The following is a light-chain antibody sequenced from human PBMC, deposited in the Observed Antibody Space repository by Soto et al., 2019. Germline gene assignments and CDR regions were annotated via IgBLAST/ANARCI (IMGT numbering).Light chain of an antibody. CDR3: QQRSNWPPYT. CDR1: QSVSSY. CDR2: DAS. Sequence: EIVLTQSPATLSLSPGARATLSCRASQSVSSYLAWYQQKPGQAPRLLIYDASNSATGIPARLSGSGSGTDFTLPTSSLEPEDFAVYYCQQRSNWPPYTFGQGTKLEIK. V-gene: IGKV3-11*01. J-gene: IGKJ2*01.